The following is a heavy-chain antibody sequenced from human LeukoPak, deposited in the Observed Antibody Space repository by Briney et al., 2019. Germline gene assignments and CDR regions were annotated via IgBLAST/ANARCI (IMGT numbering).Heavy chain of an antibody. D-gene: IGHD2-15*01. J-gene: IGHJ4*02. CDR2: ISSSSSYI. CDR3: ARTSSLTPTPSFDY. CDR1: GFTFSTYA. Sequence: TAGGSLRLSCAASGFTFSTYAMNWVRQAPGKGLEWVSSISSSSSYIYYADSLKGRFTISRDSAKNSLFLQMNSLRAEDTAVYYCARTSSLTPTPSFDYWGQGALVIVSS. V-gene: IGHV3-21*01.